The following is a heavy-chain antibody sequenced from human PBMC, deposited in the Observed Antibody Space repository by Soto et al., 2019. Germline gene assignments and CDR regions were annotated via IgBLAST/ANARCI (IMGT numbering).Heavy chain of an antibody. V-gene: IGHV1-18*04. CDR2: ISTYNVNT. J-gene: IGHJ5*02. Sequence: GASVKVSCKTSGYTFTSYGISWVRQAPGQGLEWMGWISTYNVNTNYAQKLQDRVTMTIDTSTSTAYMELRSLRPDDTAVYYCARDLLRSISTARGVIITSYNWFDPWGQGALVTVSS. D-gene: IGHD3-10*01. CDR3: ARDLLRSISTARGVIITSYNWFDP. CDR1: GYTFTSYG.